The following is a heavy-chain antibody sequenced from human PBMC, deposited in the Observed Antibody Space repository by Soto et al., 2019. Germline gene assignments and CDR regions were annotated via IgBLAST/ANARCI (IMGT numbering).Heavy chain of an antibody. V-gene: IGHV3-30*18. J-gene: IGHJ4*02. Sequence: QVQLVESGGGVVQPGRSLRLSCAASGFTFSSYGMHWVRQAPGKGLEWVAVISYDGSNKYYADSVKGRFTISRDNSKNTLYLQMNSLRAEDTAVYYCAKDPSDGYNYNLFDYWGQGTLVTVSS. CDR3: AKDPSDGYNYNLFDY. CDR2: ISYDGSNK. D-gene: IGHD5-12*01. CDR1: GFTFSSYG.